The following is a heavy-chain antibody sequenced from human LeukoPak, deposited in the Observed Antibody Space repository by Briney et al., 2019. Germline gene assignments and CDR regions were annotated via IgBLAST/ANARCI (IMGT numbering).Heavy chain of an antibody. Sequence: PSETLSLTCTVSGYSISSGYYWGWIRQPPGKGLEWIGSIYHSGSTYYNPSLKSRVTISVDTSKNQFSLKLSSVTAADTAVYYCARVIAAAGFPFFQHWGQGTLVTVSS. CDR3: ARVIAAAGFPFFQH. V-gene: IGHV4-38-2*02. CDR2: IYHSGST. CDR1: GYSISSGYY. D-gene: IGHD6-13*01. J-gene: IGHJ1*01.